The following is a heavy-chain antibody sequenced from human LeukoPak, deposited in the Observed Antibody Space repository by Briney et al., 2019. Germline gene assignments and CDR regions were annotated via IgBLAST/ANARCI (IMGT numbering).Heavy chain of an antibody. Sequence: KSSETLSLTCTVSGGSISSYYWSWLRQPPGKGLEWIGYIYYSGSTNYNPSLKSRVTISVDTSKNQFSLKLSSVTSADTAVYYCARHLTFDYWGQGTLVTVSS. CDR2: IYYSGST. CDR1: GGSISSYY. D-gene: IGHD4/OR15-4a*01. CDR3: ARHLTFDY. V-gene: IGHV4-59*08. J-gene: IGHJ4*02.